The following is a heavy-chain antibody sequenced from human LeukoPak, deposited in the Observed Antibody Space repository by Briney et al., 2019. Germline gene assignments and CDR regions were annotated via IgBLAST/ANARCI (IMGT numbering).Heavy chain of an antibody. Sequence: GGSLRLSCAASGFTVSSNYMSWVRQAPGKGLEWVSVIYSGGSTYYADSVKGRFTISRDNSKNTLYLQMNSLRAEDTAVYYCARQLGDRLLFDYWGQGTLVTVSS. CDR1: GFTVSSNY. CDR2: IYSGGST. J-gene: IGHJ4*02. CDR3: ARQLGDRLLFDY. D-gene: IGHD2-21*01. V-gene: IGHV3-66*04.